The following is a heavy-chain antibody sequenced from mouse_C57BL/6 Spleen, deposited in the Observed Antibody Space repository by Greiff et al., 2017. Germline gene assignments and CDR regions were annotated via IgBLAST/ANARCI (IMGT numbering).Heavy chain of an antibody. D-gene: IGHD1-1*01. V-gene: IGHV1-55*01. Sequence: QVQLQQSGAELVKPGASVKMSCKASGYTFTSYWITWVKQRPGQGLEWIGDIYPGSGSTNYNEKFKSKATLTVDTSSSTAYMQLSSLTSEDSAVYYCARGSYGSRAAFAYWGQGTLVTVSA. J-gene: IGHJ3*01. CDR2: IYPGSGST. CDR3: ARGSYGSRAAFAY. CDR1: GYTFTSYW.